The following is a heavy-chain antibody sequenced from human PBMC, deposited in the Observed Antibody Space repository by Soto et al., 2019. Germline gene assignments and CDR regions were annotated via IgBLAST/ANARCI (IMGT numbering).Heavy chain of an antibody. CDR3: ARAWTATAGWANWFDR. Sequence: QVQLQESGPGLVEPSQNLSLTCTVSGGSISGEGYYWSLIRQYSGRGLEWIGYIHYSGSTYYNPSLKSRVIISVDTSKTQFFLNLSSVTAADTAVYYCARAWTATAGWANWFDRWGQGTLVTVSS. J-gene: IGHJ5*02. V-gene: IGHV4-31*03. D-gene: IGHD6-13*01. CDR2: IHYSGST. CDR1: GGSISGEGYY.